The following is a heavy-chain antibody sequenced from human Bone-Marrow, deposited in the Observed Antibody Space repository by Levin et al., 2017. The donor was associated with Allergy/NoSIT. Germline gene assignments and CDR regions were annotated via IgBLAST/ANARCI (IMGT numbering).Heavy chain of an antibody. V-gene: IGHV1-46*01. D-gene: IGHD3-3*01. Sequence: ASVKVSCKASGYTFTTYYIHWVRQAPGQGLEWMGLINPRDGTTSTAQKFHGRVTMTRDTSTSTVSLDLSSLRSEDTALYFCARESRPDFWSGYVEYWGQGSLVTVSS. CDR1: GYTFTTYY. J-gene: IGHJ4*02. CDR2: INPRDGTT. CDR3: ARESRPDFWSGYVEY.